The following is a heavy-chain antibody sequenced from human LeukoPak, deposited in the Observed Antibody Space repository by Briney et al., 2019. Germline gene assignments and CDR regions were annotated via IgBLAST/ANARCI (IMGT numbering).Heavy chain of an antibody. CDR2: IYYSGST. Sequence: SETLSLTCTVSGGSVSSGSYYWSWIRQPPGKGLEWIGYIYYSGSTNYNPSLQSRVTISVDTSKNQFSLKLSSVTAADTAVYYCARDSDLGAHWGQGTLVTVSS. CDR3: ARDSDLGAH. CDR1: GGSVSSGSYY. V-gene: IGHV4-61*01. J-gene: IGHJ4*02.